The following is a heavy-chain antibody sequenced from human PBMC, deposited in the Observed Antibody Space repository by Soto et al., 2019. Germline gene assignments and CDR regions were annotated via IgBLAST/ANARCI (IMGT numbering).Heavy chain of an antibody. Sequence: SGPTLVNPTQTLTLTCTFSGFSLSTSGMCVSWIRQPPGKALEWLALIDWDDDKYYSTSLKTRLTISKDTSKNQVVLTMTNMDPVDTATYYCARIQRSGTASSGMDVWGQGTTVTVSS. CDR2: IDWDDDK. CDR3: ARIQRSGTASSGMDV. V-gene: IGHV2-70*01. CDR1: GFSLSTSGMC. J-gene: IGHJ6*02. D-gene: IGHD6-19*01.